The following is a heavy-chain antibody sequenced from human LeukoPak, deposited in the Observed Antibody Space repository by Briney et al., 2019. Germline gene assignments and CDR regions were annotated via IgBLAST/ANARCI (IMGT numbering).Heavy chain of an antibody. CDR1: GGSFSGYY. CDR3: ARGHLWYNYGSGSYYFDY. V-gene: IGHV4-34*01. J-gene: IGHJ4*02. Sequence: SETLSLTCAVYGGSFSGYYWSWIRQPPGKGLEWIGEINHSGSTNYNPSLKSRVTISVDTSKNQFSLKLSFVTAADTAVYYCARGHLWYNYGSGSYYFDYWGQGTLVTVSS. D-gene: IGHD3-10*01. CDR2: INHSGST.